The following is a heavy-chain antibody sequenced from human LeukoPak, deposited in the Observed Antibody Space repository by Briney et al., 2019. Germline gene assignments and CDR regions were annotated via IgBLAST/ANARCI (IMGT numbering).Heavy chain of an antibody. Sequence: GGSLRLSCAASGFTFTYFAMNWGRQAPGQGLQWVSLFSRGGGNTYYADSVKGRFTISRDNSKNTLYLQMDSLRAEDTAVYYCAKGRGSGTNDNYCYYLDVWGKGTTVTVSS. CDR3: AKGRGSGTNDNYCYYLDV. CDR1: GFTFTYFA. J-gene: IGHJ6*03. D-gene: IGHD3-10*01. V-gene: IGHV3-23*01. CDR2: FSRGGGNT.